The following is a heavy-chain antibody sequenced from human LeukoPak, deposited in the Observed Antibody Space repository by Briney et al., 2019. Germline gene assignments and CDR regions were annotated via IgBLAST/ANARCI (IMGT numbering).Heavy chain of an antibody. CDR2: IYRGGST. J-gene: IGHJ4*02. V-gene: IGHV3-53*01. CDR1: GFIVSSNR. Sequence: GGSLRLSCAVSGFIVSSNRMSWVRQAPGKGLEWVSVIYRGGSTAYADSVKGRFTISRDNSKNTLYLQMNSLRVEDTAVYYCARDLAYWGQGTLVTVSS. CDR3: ARDLAY.